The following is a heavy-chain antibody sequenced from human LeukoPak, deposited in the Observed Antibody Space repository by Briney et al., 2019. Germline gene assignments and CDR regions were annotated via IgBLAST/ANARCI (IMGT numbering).Heavy chain of an antibody. CDR3: ARVDDSSGEGIDY. Sequence: GGSLRLSCAASGFTFSSYAMHWVRQAPGKGLEWVAVTSYDGSIKKYADSVKGRFTISRDNSKNTLFLQMNSLRAEDTAVYYCARVDDSSGEGIDYWGQGTLVTVSS. CDR1: GFTFSSYA. CDR2: TSYDGSIK. J-gene: IGHJ4*02. V-gene: IGHV3-30-3*01. D-gene: IGHD3-22*01.